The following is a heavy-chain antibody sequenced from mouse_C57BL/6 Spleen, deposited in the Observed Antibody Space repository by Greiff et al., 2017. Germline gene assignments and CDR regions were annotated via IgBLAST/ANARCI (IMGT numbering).Heavy chain of an antibody. V-gene: IGHV1-15*01. CDR2: IDPETGGT. Sequence: QVQLKESGAELVRPGASVTLSCKASGYTFTDYEMHWVKQTPVHGLEWIGAIDPETGGTAYNQKFKGKAILTADKSSSTAYMELRSLTSEDSAVYYCTRGVTTWGYYAMDYWGQGTSVTVSS. D-gene: IGHD2-2*01. CDR1: GYTFTDYE. J-gene: IGHJ4*01. CDR3: TRGVTTWGYYAMDY.